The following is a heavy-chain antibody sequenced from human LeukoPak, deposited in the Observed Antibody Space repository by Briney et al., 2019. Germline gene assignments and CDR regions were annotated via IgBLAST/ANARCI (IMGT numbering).Heavy chain of an antibody. CDR3: ARHGTIRRRVFYFDY. J-gene: IGHJ4*02. Sequence: SETLSLTCTVSGGSISSSSYYWGWIRQPPGKGLEWIGSICYSGSTYYNPSLKSRVTISVDTSKNQFSLKRSSVTAADTAVYYCARHGTIRRRVFYFDYWGQGTLVTVSS. V-gene: IGHV4-39*01. CDR2: ICYSGST. D-gene: IGHD1-1*01. CDR1: GGSISSSSYY.